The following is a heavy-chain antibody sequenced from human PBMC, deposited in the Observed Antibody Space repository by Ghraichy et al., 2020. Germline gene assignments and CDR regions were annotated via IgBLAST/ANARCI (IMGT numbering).Heavy chain of an antibody. J-gene: IGHJ3*02. D-gene: IGHD1-26*01. CDR2: ISSSSNTI. Sequence: GGSLRLSCAASGFTFSSYSMNWVRQAPGKGLEWVSYISSSSNTIYYSDSVKGRFTISRDNAKNSLYLQMKSLRDEDTAVYYCTRDRLEEWQLLRYAFDNWGQGTMVTVSS. CDR1: GFTFSSYS. V-gene: IGHV3-48*02. CDR3: TRDRLEEWQLLRYAFDN.